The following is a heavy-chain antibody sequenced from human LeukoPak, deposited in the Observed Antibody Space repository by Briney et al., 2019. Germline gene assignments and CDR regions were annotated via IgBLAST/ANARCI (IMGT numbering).Heavy chain of an antibody. CDR2: ISSSSSYI. CDR1: GFIFSAYR. V-gene: IGHV3-21*04. J-gene: IGHJ3*02. D-gene: IGHD4-17*01. CDR3: ATHKASAVTGAFDM. Sequence: GGSLRLSCEASGFIFSAYRMNWVRQTPGKGLKWVSSISSSSSYIYEADSVKGRFIISRDNAKNSLYLQMNSLRAEDTAIYYCATHKASAVTGAFDMWGPGTMVTVSS.